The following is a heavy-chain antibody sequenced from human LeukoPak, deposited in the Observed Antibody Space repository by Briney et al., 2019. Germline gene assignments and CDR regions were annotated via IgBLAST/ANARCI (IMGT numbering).Heavy chain of an antibody. CDR3: AREGRGSGWTPTDV. CDR2: INSDGSST. Sequence: GGSLRLSCAASGFTFSSYWMHWVRQAPGKGLVWVSRINSDGSSTSYADSVKGRFTISRDNAKNTLYLQMNSLRAEDTAVYYCAREGRGSGWTPTDVWGQGTTVTVSS. D-gene: IGHD6-19*01. CDR1: GFTFSSYW. J-gene: IGHJ6*02. V-gene: IGHV3-74*01.